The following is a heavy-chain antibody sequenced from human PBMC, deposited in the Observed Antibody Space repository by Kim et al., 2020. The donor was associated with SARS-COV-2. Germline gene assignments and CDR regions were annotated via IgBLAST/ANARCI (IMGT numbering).Heavy chain of an antibody. CDR3: AGATESPAWFDP. J-gene: IGHJ5*02. V-gene: IGHV3-74*01. Sequence: TSAESVKGRFTISRDNAKNTLYLQMNSLRVEDTGVYYCAGATESPAWFDPWGQGTLVIVSS. D-gene: IGHD4-4*01.